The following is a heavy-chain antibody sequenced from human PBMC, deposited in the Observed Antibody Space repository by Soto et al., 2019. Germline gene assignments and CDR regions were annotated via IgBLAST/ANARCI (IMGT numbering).Heavy chain of an antibody. CDR2: IYYSGST. J-gene: IGHJ4*02. D-gene: IGHD4-17*01. V-gene: IGHV4-59*01. Sequence: PSETLSLTCIVSGGSISNYYWSWLRQPPGKGLEWIGNIYYSGSTNYNPSRKSQVTISVDTSKNQFSLKLSSVTAADTAVYYCTRVGGYYGDYPNFDYWGQGTLVTVSS. CDR3: TRVGGYYGDYPNFDY. CDR1: GGSISNYY.